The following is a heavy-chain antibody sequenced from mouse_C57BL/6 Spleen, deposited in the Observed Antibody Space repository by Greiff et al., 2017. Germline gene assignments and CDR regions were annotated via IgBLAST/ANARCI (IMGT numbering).Heavy chain of an antibody. CDR2: IHPSDSYT. CDR3: AVWVDGLDY. V-gene: IGHV1-69*01. CDR1: GYTFTSYW. D-gene: IGHD2-10*02. Sequence: QVQLQQPGAELVMPGASVKLSCKASGYTFTSYWMHWVKQRPGQGLEWIGEIHPSDSYTNYNQKFKGKSTLTVDKSSSTAYMQRSSLTSEESAVNYCAVWVDGLDYWGQGTTLTVSS. J-gene: IGHJ2*01.